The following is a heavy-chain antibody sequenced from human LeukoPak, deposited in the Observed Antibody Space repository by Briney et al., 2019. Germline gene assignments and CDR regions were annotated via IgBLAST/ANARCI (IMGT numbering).Heavy chain of an antibody. J-gene: IGHJ6*03. CDR1: GFTFSSYS. CDR3: ARLTVGATDYYYYYMDV. Sequence: KPGGSLRLSCAASGFTFSSYSMNWVRQAPGKGLEWVSSISSSSSYIYYADSVKGRFTIPRDNAKNSLYLQMNSLRAEDTAVYYCARLTVGATDYYYYYMDVWGKGTTVTVSS. CDR2: ISSSSSYI. D-gene: IGHD1-26*01. V-gene: IGHV3-21*01.